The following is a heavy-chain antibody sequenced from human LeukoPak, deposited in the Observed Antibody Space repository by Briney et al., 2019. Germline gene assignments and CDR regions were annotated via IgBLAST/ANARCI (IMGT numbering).Heavy chain of an antibody. V-gene: IGHV4-39*01. CDR2: IYYSGST. J-gene: IGHJ4*02. D-gene: IGHD6-13*01. CDR1: GGSISSSSYY. CDR3: AIGWGQLATKKPFDY. Sequence: SETLSLTCTVSGGSISSSSYYWGWIRQPPGKGLEWIGSIYYSGSTYYNPSLKSRVTISVDTSKNQFSLKLSSVTAADTAVYYCAIGWGQLATKKPFDYWGQGTLVTVSS.